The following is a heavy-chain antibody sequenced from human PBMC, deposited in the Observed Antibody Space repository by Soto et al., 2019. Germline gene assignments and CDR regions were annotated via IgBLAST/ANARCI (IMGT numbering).Heavy chain of an antibody. D-gene: IGHD3-3*01. J-gene: IGHJ4*02. CDR2: ISWNSGNI. CDR3: AKDPTAWSGPYYFDY. V-gene: IGHV3-9*01. CDR1: GFTFDDYA. Sequence: PGGSLRLSCAASGFTFDDYAMHWVRQAPGKGPEWVSGISWNSGNIVYADSVKGRFTISRDNAKNSLYLQMNSLRPEDTALYYCAKDPTAWSGPYYFDYWGQGTPVTVSS.